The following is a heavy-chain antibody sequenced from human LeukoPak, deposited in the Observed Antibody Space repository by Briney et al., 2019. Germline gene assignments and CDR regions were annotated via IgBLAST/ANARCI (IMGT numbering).Heavy chain of an antibody. Sequence: GASVKVSCKASGGTFSSYAISWVRQPPGQGLEWMGGIIPIFGTANYAQKFQGRVTITADESTSTAYMELSSLRPEDTAVYYCARTTHISYGDYLSAIDPWGQGTLVTVSS. V-gene: IGHV1-69*13. D-gene: IGHD4-17*01. J-gene: IGHJ5*02. CDR2: IIPIFGTA. CDR1: GGTFSSYA. CDR3: ARTTHISYGDYLSAIDP.